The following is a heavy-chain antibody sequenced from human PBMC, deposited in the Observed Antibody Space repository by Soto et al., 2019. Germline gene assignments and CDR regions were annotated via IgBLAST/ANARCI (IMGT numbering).Heavy chain of an antibody. J-gene: IGHJ6*02. V-gene: IGHV3-30*18. CDR1: GFTFSSYG. CDR3: AKGEYYYGSGSPYYGMDV. CDR2: ISYDGSNK. D-gene: IGHD3-10*01. Sequence: GGSLRLSCAASGFTFSSYGMHWVRQAPGKGLEWVAVISYDGSNKYYADSVKGRFTISRDSSKNTLYLEMNSLRPEDTAVYYCAKGEYYYGSGSPYYGMDVWGQGTTVTVS.